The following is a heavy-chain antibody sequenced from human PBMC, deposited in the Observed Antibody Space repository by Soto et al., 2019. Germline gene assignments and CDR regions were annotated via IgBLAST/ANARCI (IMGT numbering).Heavy chain of an antibody. CDR3: ARPILSHYYYYGMDV. V-gene: IGHV1-69*13. Sequence: SVKVSCKASGGTFSSYAISWVRQAPGQGLEWMGGTIPIFGTANYAQKFQGRVTITADESTSTAYMELSSLRSEDTAVYYCARPILSHYYYYGMDVWGQGTTVTVSS. CDR1: GGTFSSYA. J-gene: IGHJ6*02. CDR2: TIPIFGTA. D-gene: IGHD2-2*02.